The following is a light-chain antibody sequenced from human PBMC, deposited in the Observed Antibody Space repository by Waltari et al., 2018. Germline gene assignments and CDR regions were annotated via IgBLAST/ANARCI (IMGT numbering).Light chain of an antibody. CDR2: DVS. J-gene: IGLJ2*01. CDR1: SSDVGGYNY. CDR3: FSHTSSITVV. Sequence: QSALTQPASVSGSPGQSITISCTGTSSDVGGYNYVSWYQQHPGKAPKLMIYDVSNRPSGVSNHCSGSKSGNTASLTISGLQAEDEADYYCFSHTSSITVVFGGGTKLTVL. V-gene: IGLV2-14*03.